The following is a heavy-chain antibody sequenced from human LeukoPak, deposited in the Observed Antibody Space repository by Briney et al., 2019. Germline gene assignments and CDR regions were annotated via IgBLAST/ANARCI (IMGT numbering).Heavy chain of an antibody. CDR1: GFTFSNYN. V-gene: IGHV3-48*04. Sequence: SGGSLRLSCAASGFTFSNYNMNWVRQAPGKGLEWVSYISSSSSTIYYADSVKGRFTISRDNAKNSLYLQMDSLRAEDTAVYYCARDRSPGGGATHFDNWGQGTLVTVSS. J-gene: IGHJ4*02. CDR3: ARDRSPGGGATHFDN. D-gene: IGHD1-26*01. CDR2: ISSSSSTI.